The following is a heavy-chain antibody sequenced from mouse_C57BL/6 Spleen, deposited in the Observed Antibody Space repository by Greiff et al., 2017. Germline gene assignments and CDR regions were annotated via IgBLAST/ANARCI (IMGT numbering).Heavy chain of an antibody. V-gene: IGHV2-2*01. CDR3: ARTDDGGESYAMDD. CDR2: IWSGGST. Sequence: VQRVESGPGLVQPSQSLSITCTVSGFSLTSYGVHWVRQSPGKGLEWLGVIWSGGSTDYNAAFISRLSISKDNSKSQVFFKMNSLQADDTAIYYCARTDDGGESYAMDDWGQGTSVTVSS. CDR1: GFSLTSYG. J-gene: IGHJ4*01. D-gene: IGHD2-12*01.